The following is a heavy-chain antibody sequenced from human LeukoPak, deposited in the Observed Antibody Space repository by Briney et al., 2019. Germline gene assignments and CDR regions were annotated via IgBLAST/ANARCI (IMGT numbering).Heavy chain of an antibody. Sequence: GGSLRLSCTFSGFTFSSYWMIWVRQAPGKGLEWVASIKEDGSEKYYLDSVKGRFTVSRDNAKKSLYLQMNSLRAEDTAVYYCVRGARVAADWGPGTLVTVSS. V-gene: IGHV3-7*05. CDR2: IKEDGSEK. D-gene: IGHD2-15*01. CDR1: GFTFSSYW. J-gene: IGHJ4*02. CDR3: VRGARVAAD.